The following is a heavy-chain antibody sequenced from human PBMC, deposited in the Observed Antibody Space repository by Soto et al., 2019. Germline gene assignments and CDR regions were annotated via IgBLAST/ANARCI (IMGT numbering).Heavy chain of an antibody. V-gene: IGHV3-23*01. CDR2: ISGSGGST. D-gene: IGHD3-22*01. Sequence: GGSLRLSCAASGFTFSSYAMSWVRQAPGKGLEWVSAISGSGGSTYYADSVKGRFTISRDNSKNTLYLQMNSLRAEDTAVYYCAKXTYYDRSGYYYDVGMDVWGQGTTVTVSS. J-gene: IGHJ6*02. CDR1: GFTFSSYA. CDR3: AKXTYYDRSGYYYDVGMDV.